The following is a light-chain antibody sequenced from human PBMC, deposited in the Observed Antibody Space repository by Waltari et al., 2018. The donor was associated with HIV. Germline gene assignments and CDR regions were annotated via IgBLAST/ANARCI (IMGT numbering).Light chain of an antibody. CDR2: GTN. Sequence: SSELTQDPAVSVALRQTVRITCQGDSLRSCYSSRYQQKPGQAPVVVIYGTNNRPPGIPDRFSGSSSRNTASLTITGAQAEDEADYYCNSRDSSGNVFGTGTKVTVL. CDR1: SLRSCY. CDR3: NSRDSSGNV. J-gene: IGLJ1*01. V-gene: IGLV3-19*01.